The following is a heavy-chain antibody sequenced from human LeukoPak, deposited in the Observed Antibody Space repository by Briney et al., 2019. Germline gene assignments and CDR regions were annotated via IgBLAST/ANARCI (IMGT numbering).Heavy chain of an antibody. V-gene: IGHV4-34*01. J-gene: IGHJ4*02. CDR1: GGPFSGYY. Sequence: PSETLSLTCAVYGGPFSGYYWSWIRQPPGKGLEWIGEINHSGSTNYNPSLKSRVTISVDTSKNQFSLKLSSVTAADTAVYYCARGYYDSSGYYGFDYWGQGTLVTVSS. CDR3: ARGYYDSSGYYGFDY. CDR2: INHSGST. D-gene: IGHD3-22*01.